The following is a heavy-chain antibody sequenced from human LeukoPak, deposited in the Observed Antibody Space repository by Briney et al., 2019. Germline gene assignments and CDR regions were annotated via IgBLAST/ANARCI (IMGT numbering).Heavy chain of an antibody. Sequence: SETLSLTCAVSDYSISNDYYWGWVRQPPGKGLECIGSISHSGTTYYNPSLKSRVSISVDTSKKQFSLKLSSVTAADTAVYYCARVSIVATNNDAFDIWGQGTMATVSS. CDR1: DYSISNDYY. D-gene: IGHD5-12*01. V-gene: IGHV4-38-2*01. CDR2: ISHSGTT. J-gene: IGHJ3*02. CDR3: ARVSIVATNNDAFDI.